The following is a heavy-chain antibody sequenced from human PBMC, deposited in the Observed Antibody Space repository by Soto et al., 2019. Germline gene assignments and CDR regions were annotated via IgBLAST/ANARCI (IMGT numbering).Heavy chain of an antibody. V-gene: IGHV4-59*01. CDR3: ARDRMAPWRFVY. CDR1: GGSISSYY. Sequence: PSEALSLTFTVSGGSISSYYWSWIRQPRGKGLACIVYIYFSGSTSYTPSLKSRVTISVDTSKTQCSVKLSSVTAADTAVYYCARDRMAPWRFVYWGQGKLVTVS. CDR2: IYFSGST. J-gene: IGHJ4*02. D-gene: IGHD2-15*01.